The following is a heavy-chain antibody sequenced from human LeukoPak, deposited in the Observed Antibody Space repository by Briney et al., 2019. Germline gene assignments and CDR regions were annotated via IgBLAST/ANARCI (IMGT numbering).Heavy chain of an antibody. D-gene: IGHD3-10*01. Sequence: PGGSLRLSCAASGFTFSSYAMHWVRQAPGKGLEWVAVISYDGSNKYYADSVKGRFTISRDNSKNTLYLQMNSLRAEDTAVYYCARGHYYGSGSNPSYYYMDVWGKGTTVTVTS. CDR2: ISYDGSNK. CDR1: GFTFSSYA. V-gene: IGHV3-30-3*01. CDR3: ARGHYYGSGSNPSYYYMDV. J-gene: IGHJ6*03.